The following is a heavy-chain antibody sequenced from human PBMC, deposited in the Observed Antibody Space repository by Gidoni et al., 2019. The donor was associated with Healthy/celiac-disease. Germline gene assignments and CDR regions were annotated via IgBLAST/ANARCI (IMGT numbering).Heavy chain of an antibody. D-gene: IGHD4-17*01. J-gene: IGHJ4*02. CDR2: ISYDGSNK. CDR1: GFTFSSYG. Sequence: QVQLVESGGGVVQPGRSLRLSCAASGFTFSSYGMHWVRQAPGKGLEWVAVISYDGSNKYYADSVKGRFTISRDNSKNTLYLQMNSLRAEDTAVYYCAKDQGTTVIDYWGQGTLVTVSS. CDR3: AKDQGTTVIDY. V-gene: IGHV3-30*18.